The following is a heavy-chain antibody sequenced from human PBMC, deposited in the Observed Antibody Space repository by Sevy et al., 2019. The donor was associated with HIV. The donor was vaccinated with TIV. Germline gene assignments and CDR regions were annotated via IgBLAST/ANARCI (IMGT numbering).Heavy chain of an antibody. J-gene: IGHJ5*02. CDR2: ISAYNGNT. V-gene: IGHV1-18*01. CDR1: GYTFTSYG. D-gene: IGHD1-26*01. Sequence: ASVKVSCKASGYTFTSYGISWVRQAPGQGLEWMGWISAYNGNTNYAQKLQGRVTMTTDTSTGTAYMELRSLRSDDTAVYYCARPGGIVGATHWFDPWGQGTLVTVSS. CDR3: ARPGGIVGATHWFDP.